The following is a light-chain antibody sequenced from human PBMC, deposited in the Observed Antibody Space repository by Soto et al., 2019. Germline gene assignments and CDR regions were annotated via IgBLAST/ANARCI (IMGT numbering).Light chain of an antibody. CDR2: WAS. CDR1: QSVLYSSNNKNY. J-gene: IGKJ4*01. Sequence: IVMTQSPDSLAVSLGERATINCNSSQSVLYSSNNKNYLAWYQQKPGQPPKLLIYWASTRESGVPDRFSGSGSGTEFTLTIRGLQPDDFASYYCQQYNTYFSLNCGGGNKGDIK. V-gene: IGKV4-1*01. CDR3: QQYNTYFSLN.